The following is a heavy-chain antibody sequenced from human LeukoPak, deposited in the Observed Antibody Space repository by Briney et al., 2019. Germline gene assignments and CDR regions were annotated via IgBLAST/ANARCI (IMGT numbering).Heavy chain of an antibody. Sequence: GGSLRLSCAASGFTFSSYAMSWVRQAPGKGLEWVSAISGSGGSTYYADSVKGRFTISRDNSKNTLYLQMNSLRAEDTAVYYCAKDRRSEGLRYPGGGYWGQGTLVTVSS. CDR2: ISGSGGST. D-gene: IGHD3-9*01. CDR3: AKDRRSEGLRYPGGGY. CDR1: GFTFSSYA. J-gene: IGHJ4*02. V-gene: IGHV3-23*01.